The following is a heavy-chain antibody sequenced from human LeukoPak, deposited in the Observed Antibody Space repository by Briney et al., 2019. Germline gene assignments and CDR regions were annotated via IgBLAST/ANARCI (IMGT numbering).Heavy chain of an antibody. CDR2: IKSKTDGGTT. Sequence: GGSPRLSCAASGFTFSNAWMSWVRQAPGKGLEWVGRIKSKTDGGTTDYAAPVKGRFTISRDDSKNTLYLQMNSLKTEDTAVYYCTTDRDSGSYYLLVYWGQGTLVTVSS. D-gene: IGHD1-26*01. CDR3: TTDRDSGSYYLLVY. CDR1: GFTFSNAW. J-gene: IGHJ4*02. V-gene: IGHV3-15*01.